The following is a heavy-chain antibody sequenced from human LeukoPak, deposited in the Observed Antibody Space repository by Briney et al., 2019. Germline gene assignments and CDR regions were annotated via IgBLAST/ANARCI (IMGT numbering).Heavy chain of an antibody. CDR1: GFTFSSYW. CDR2: IKKDGSST. D-gene: IGHD6-13*01. Sequence: PGGSLRLSCAASGFTFSSYWMHWVRQAPGKGPVWVSRIKKDGSSTNYADSVKGRSTISRDNAKNTLYLQMNSLKVEDTAVYYCARDGWYSDGDDLDYLGQGTLVTVSS. CDR3: ARDGWYSDGDDLDY. V-gene: IGHV3-74*01. J-gene: IGHJ4*02.